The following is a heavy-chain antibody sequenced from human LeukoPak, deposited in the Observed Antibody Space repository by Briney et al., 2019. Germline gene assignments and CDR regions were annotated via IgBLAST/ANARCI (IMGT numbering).Heavy chain of an antibody. Sequence: GGSLRLSCAASGFTFSDYYMSWIRQAPGKGLEWVSYISSSGSTIYYADSVKGRFTISRDNAKNSLYLQMNSLRAEDTAVYYCAREINSGWRAPNWFDPWGQGTLVTVSS. J-gene: IGHJ5*02. CDR1: GFTFSDYY. V-gene: IGHV3-11*01. CDR3: AREINSGWRAPNWFDP. D-gene: IGHD6-19*01. CDR2: ISSSGSTI.